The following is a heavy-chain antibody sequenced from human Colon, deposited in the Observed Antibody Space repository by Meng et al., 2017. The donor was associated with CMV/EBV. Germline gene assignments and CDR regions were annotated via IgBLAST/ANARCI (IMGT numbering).Heavy chain of an antibody. V-gene: IGHV4-4*07. D-gene: IGHD3-10*01. CDR1: GASITTYY. CDR3: VRAAARGVPVDH. Sequence: QLQRQESGPGLVMPSRTLSPTCSVFGASITTYYWAWIRQPPGKGLEFIGRLRPTGSIDYNPSLMSRVTMSVDTSKNQLSLNLKSVTAADTAVYYCVRAAARGVPVDHWGQGMLVTVSS. CDR2: LRPTGSI. J-gene: IGHJ4*02.